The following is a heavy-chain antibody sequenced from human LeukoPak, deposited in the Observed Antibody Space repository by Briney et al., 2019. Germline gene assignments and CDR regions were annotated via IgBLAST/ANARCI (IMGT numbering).Heavy chain of an antibody. J-gene: IGHJ4*02. D-gene: IGHD1-26*01. CDR3: VKGPSGNYFYFDY. CDR2: ISSDGGST. V-gene: IGHV3-64D*09. Sequence: QSGGSLRLSCSASGFAFSSFAVFWVRQAPGKGLEYVSCISSDGGSTNYADSVKDRFTISRDNYKVTLHHQMTSLRPEDTAIYYCVKGPSGNYFYFDYWGQGTLVTVSS. CDR1: GFAFSSFA.